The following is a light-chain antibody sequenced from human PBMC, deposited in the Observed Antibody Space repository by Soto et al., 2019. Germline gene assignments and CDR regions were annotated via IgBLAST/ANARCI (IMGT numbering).Light chain of an antibody. CDR2: GAS. CDR1: QSVSSSY. V-gene: IGKV3-20*01. Sequence: EIVLTQSPGTLSLSPGERATLSCRASQSVSSSYLAWYQQKPGQAPRLLIYGASSRATGIPDRFSGSGSGTDFTLTISRLEPEDFAMYYCQQYGRLPLVTFGQGTRLEIK. CDR3: QQYGRLPLVT. J-gene: IGKJ5*01.